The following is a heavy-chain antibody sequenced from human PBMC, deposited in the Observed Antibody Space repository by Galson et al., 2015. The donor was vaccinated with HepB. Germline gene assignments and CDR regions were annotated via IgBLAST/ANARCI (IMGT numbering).Heavy chain of an antibody. D-gene: IGHD6-19*01. J-gene: IGHJ4*02. CDR1: GFTFSSYG. Sequence: SLRLSCAASGFTFSSYGMHWVRQAPGKGLEWVAVIWYDGSNKYYADSVKGRFTISRDNSKNTLYLQMNSLRAEDTAVYYCARDGDIIAVAGLDYWGQGTLVTVSS. CDR3: ARDGDIIAVAGLDY. V-gene: IGHV3-33*01. CDR2: IWYDGSNK.